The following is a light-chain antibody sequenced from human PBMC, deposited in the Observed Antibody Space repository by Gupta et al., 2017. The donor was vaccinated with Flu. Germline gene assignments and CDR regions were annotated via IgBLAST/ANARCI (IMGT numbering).Light chain of an antibody. CDR1: ALPRHY. J-gene: IGLJ2*01. Sequence: SYELTQPPSMSVSPGQTARISCSGDALPRHYAYWYQQKAGQAPVLLIYKDSERSSGIPERFSGSSSGTTVTLTISGVQAEDEADYYCQSADNSGTNPVTFGGGTKLTVL. CDR2: KDS. CDR3: QSADNSGTNPVT. V-gene: IGLV3-25*03.